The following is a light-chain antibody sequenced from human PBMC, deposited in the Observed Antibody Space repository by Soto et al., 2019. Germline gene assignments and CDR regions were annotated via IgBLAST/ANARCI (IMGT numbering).Light chain of an antibody. CDR2: RNN. CDR3: AAWDDSLSGNYV. V-gene: IGLV1-47*01. J-gene: IGLJ1*01. CDR1: SSNIGSNY. Sequence: QAVVTQPPSASGTPGQRVTISCSGSSSNIGSNYVYWYQQLPGTAPKLLIYRNNQRPSGVPDRFSGSKSGTSASLAISGLRSDDEADYYCAAWDDSLSGNYVFGTGTKLTVL.